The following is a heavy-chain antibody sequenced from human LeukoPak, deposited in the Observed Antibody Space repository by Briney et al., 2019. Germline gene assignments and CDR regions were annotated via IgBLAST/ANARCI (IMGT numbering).Heavy chain of an antibody. CDR1: GGPFSGYY. D-gene: IGHD1-26*01. J-gene: IGHJ4*02. CDR2: INHSGST. CDR3: TRDSGSWTVDY. V-gene: IGHV4-34*01. Sequence: SETLSLTCAVYGGPFSGYYWSWIRQPPGKGLEWIGEINHSGSTNYNPSLKSRVTISVDTSKNQFSLKLSSVTAADTAVYYCTRDSGSWTVDYWGQGTLVTVSS.